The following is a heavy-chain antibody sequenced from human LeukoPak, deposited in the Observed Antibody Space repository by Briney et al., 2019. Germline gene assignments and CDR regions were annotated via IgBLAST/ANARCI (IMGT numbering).Heavy chain of an antibody. CDR3: ARDRGYSYGSYDALDM. J-gene: IGHJ3*02. CDR1: GFTFSNYK. Sequence: PGGSLRLSCTASGFTFSNYKMNWVRQAPGKGLEWVSSISTSGSYIYYADSFKGRFTISRDNAKSSLFLHMNSLRVEDTAVYYCARDRGYSYGSYDALDMWGQGTMVTVSS. D-gene: IGHD5-18*01. CDR2: ISTSGSYI. V-gene: IGHV3-21*01.